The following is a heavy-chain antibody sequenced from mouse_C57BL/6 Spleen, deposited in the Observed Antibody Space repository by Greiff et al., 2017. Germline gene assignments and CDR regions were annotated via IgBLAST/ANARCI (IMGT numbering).Heavy chain of an antibody. V-gene: IGHV1-80*01. CDR2: IYPGDGDT. CDR1: GYAFSSYW. D-gene: IGHD1-1*01. Sequence: VQLQQSGAELVKPGASVKISCKASGYAFSSYWMNWVKQRPGKGLEWIGQIYPGDGDTNYNGKFKGKATLTADKSSSTAYMQLSSLSSEDSAVYFCARRAVVATDWYFDVWGTGTTVTVSS. CDR3: ARRAVVATDWYFDV. J-gene: IGHJ1*03.